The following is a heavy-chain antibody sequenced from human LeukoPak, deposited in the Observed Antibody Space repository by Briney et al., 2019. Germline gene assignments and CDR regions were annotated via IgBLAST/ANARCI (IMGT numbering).Heavy chain of an antibody. CDR2: IYYSGST. CDR3: ARDSSGWYGGGYFDL. Sequence: SETLSLTCTVSGGSISSYYWSWIRQPPGKGLEWIGYIYYSGSTNYNPSLKSRVTISVDTSKNQFSLKLSSVTAADTAVNYCARDSSGWYGGGYFDLWGRGTLVTVSS. V-gene: IGHV4-59*01. CDR1: GGSISSYY. J-gene: IGHJ2*01. D-gene: IGHD3-16*01.